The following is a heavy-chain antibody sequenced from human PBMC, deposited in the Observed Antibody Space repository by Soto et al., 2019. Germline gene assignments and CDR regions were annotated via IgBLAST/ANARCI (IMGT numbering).Heavy chain of an antibody. CDR2: IWYDGSNT. CDR3: ASPPEGGSGFDY. Sequence: GGSLRLSCAASGFTFSSYAMHWVRQAPGKGLEWVGFIWYDGSNTFYAESVKGRFTISRDNAKNTLYLQMNSLRAEDTAVYYCASPPEGGSGFDYWGQGALVTVSS. CDR1: GFTFSSYA. V-gene: IGHV3-33*03. J-gene: IGHJ4*02. D-gene: IGHD3-16*01.